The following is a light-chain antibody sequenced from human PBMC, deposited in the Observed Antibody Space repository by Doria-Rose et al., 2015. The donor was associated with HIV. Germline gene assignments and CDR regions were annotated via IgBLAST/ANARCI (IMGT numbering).Light chain of an antibody. Sequence: SIIISCTGTSTDVGGYNYVSWYQQHPGKAPKLMIYDVSNRPSGVSNRFSGSKSGNTASLTISVLQAEDEDDYYCSSYTTSSTLVFGGGTKLTVL. J-gene: IGLJ3*02. CDR2: DVS. CDR3: SSYTTSSTLV. V-gene: IGLV2-14*03. CDR1: STDVGGYNY.